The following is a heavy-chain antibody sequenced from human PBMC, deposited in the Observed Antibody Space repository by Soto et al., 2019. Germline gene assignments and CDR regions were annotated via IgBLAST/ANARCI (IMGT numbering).Heavy chain of an antibody. D-gene: IGHD4-17*01. CDR3: ARRSYYGDSNWYFYL. Sequence: QVQLVESGGGLVQPGGSLRLSCAASGFTFSDYYMSWIRQAPGKGLEWVSYISSRSSYTNYEDSVKGRCTISRDNTKNSMYLQENSLGAEDQAVYYCARRSYYGDSNWYFYLCVRGTLVTVSS. J-gene: IGHJ2*01. V-gene: IGHV3-11*05. CDR2: ISSRSSYT. CDR1: GFTFSDYY.